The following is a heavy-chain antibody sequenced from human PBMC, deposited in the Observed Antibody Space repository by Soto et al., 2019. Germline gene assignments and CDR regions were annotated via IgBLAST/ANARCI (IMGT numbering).Heavy chain of an antibody. CDR2: IIPIFGTA. CDR1: GGTFSSYA. J-gene: IGHJ4*02. V-gene: IGHV1-69*13. CDR3: ARSFGAVAPRFDY. D-gene: IGHD6-19*01. Sequence: SVKVSCKASGGTFSSYAISWVRQAPGQGLEWMGGIIPIFGTANYAQKFQGRVTITADESTSTAYMELSSLRSEDTAVYYCARSFGAVAPRFDYWGQGTLVTVSS.